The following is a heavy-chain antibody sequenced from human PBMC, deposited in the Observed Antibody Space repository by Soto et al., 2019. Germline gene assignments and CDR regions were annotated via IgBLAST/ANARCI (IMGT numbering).Heavy chain of an antibody. D-gene: IGHD2-15*01. V-gene: IGHV3-23*01. CDR3: AKSGLKGGKSPFYYYGLDV. CDR1: GFTFSNYA. J-gene: IGHJ6*02. Sequence: GGSLRLSCAASGFTFSNYAMTWVRQAPGKGLEWVSGVSGDGGSTYYADSVKGRFTFSRDNSKNTLYLQMNSLRAADTAVYYCAKSGLKGGKSPFYYYGLDVWGQGTTVTVYS. CDR2: VSGDGGST.